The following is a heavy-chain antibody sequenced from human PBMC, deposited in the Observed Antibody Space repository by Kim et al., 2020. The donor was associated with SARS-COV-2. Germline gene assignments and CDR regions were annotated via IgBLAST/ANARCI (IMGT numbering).Heavy chain of an antibody. V-gene: IGHV1-69*04. D-gene: IGHD2-15*01. Sequence: SVKVSCKASGGTFSSNAFNWVRQAPGQGLEWMARIIPFLGITNYAQKFQGRVTVTADQSTSTAYMEVGRLRSEDTAVYYCAKSPCSGEHCSTSTDSWG. CDR1: GGTFSSNA. CDR2: IIPFLGIT. J-gene: IGHJ5*01. CDR3: AKSPCSGEHCSTSTDS.